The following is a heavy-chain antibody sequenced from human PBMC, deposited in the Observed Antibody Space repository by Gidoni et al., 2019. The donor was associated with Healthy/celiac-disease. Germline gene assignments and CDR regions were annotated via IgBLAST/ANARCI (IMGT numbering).Heavy chain of an antibody. Sequence: QLQLQESGPGLVKPSETLSLTCTVSGGSISSSSYYWGWIRQPPGKGLEWIGSIYYSGSTYYNPSLKSRVTISVDTSKNQFSLKLSSVTAADTAVYYCAGALPDLVVVTAIGDAFDIWGQGTMVTVSS. V-gene: IGHV4-39*01. CDR1: GGSISSSSYY. D-gene: IGHD2-21*02. J-gene: IGHJ3*02. CDR3: AGALPDLVVVTAIGDAFDI. CDR2: IYYSGST.